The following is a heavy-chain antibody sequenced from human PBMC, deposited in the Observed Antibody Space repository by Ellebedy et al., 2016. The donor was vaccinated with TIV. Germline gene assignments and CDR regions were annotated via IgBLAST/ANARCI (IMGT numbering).Heavy chain of an antibody. CDR1: GLTFSSYA. D-gene: IGHD5-24*01. CDR2: ITGSGAGT. CDR3: AKVSRDGYNWAFDY. V-gene: IGHV3-23*01. J-gene: IGHJ4*02. Sequence: GESLKISCAGSGLTFSSYAMSWVRQAPGKGLEWVSSITGSGAGTYSADSVKGRFTISRDNAKNTLFLQMNSLRAEDTAVYYCAKVSRDGYNWAFDYWGQGTLVTVSS.